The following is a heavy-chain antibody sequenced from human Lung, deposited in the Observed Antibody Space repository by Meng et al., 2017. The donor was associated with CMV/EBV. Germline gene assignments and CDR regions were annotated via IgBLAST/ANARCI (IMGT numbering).Heavy chain of an antibody. J-gene: IGHJ4*02. CDR2: IKKDGSEE. CDR1: GFTFSNNW. Sequence: GGSLRLSXAASGFTFSNNWMSWVRQAPGKGLEWVASIKKDGSEEYYVDSVKGRFTISRDNAKNSLYLQMNILRAEDTAVYYCVRVGSSSGSYYYWGQGTLVTFSS. D-gene: IGHD3-10*01. CDR3: VRVGSSSGSYYY. V-gene: IGHV3-7*01.